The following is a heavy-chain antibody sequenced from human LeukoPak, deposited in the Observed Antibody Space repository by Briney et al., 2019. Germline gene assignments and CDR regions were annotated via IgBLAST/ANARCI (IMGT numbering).Heavy chain of an antibody. CDR2: LNPNSGNT. CDR3: ARHRYCSGGVCYSSHFDY. V-gene: IGHV1-8*03. D-gene: IGHD2-15*01. Sequence: ASVKVSCKASGYTFTNYDINWVRQATGQGLEWMGWLNPNSGNTGYAQKFQGRVTFTRNTSISTAYMELSSLRSEDTAVYYCARHRYCSGGVCYSSHFDYWGQGTLVTVSS. CDR1: GYTFTNYD. J-gene: IGHJ4*02.